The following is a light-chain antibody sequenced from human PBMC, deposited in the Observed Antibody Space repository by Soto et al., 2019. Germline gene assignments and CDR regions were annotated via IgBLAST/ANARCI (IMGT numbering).Light chain of an antibody. CDR3: LQDFKYPRT. CDR2: GAS. Sequence: AIQMTQSPSSLSCAVGGRVTITCRASQGIKNDLNWYQQKPGKAPQLLIYGASSLQRGVPSRFSGSGSGIDFTLTISSLQPEDLATYYCLQDFKYPRTFGPGTRVYL. J-gene: IGKJ3*01. CDR1: QGIKND. V-gene: IGKV1-6*01.